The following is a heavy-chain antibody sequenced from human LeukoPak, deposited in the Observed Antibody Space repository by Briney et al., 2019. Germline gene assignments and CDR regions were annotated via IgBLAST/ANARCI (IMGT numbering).Heavy chain of an antibody. V-gene: IGHV4-38-2*02. CDR2: IYHSGST. CDR1: GYSISSGYY. Sequence: SETLSLTCTVSGYSISSGYYWGWIRQPPGKGLEWIGSIYHSGSTCYNPSLKSRVTISVDTSKNQFSLKLSSVTAADTAVYYCARDSGSWDFDYWGQGTLVTVSS. J-gene: IGHJ4*02. D-gene: IGHD1-26*01. CDR3: ARDSGSWDFDY.